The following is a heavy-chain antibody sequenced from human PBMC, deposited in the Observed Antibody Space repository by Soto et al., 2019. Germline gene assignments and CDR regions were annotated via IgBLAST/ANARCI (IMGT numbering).Heavy chain of an antibody. D-gene: IGHD6-6*01. Sequence: QVQLLQSGAEVKKPGASVKVSCKASGYTFTNYGITWVRQAPGQGLEWMGWISAYNGDTHYTQKRQGRVTMTTDTSTSTAYMELRGLRSDDTAVYYCARVPQLVGYFYCSMDYWGKGTTVTVSS. V-gene: IGHV1-18*01. J-gene: IGHJ6*04. CDR2: ISAYNGDT. CDR3: ARVPQLVGYFYCSMDY. CDR1: GYTFTNYG.